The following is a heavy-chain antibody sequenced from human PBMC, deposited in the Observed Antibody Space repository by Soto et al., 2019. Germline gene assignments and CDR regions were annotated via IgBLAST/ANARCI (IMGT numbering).Heavy chain of an antibody. CDR3: ARDARIAVAGTGYYFDY. J-gene: IGHJ4*02. Sequence: ASVKVSCKASGYTFTSYYMHWVRQAPGQELEWMGIINPSGGSTSYAQKFQGRVTMTRDTSTSTVYMELSSLRSEDTAVYYCARDARIAVAGTGYYFDYWGQGPHVTVSS. CDR2: INPSGGST. CDR1: GYTFTSYY. D-gene: IGHD6-19*01. V-gene: IGHV1-46*01.